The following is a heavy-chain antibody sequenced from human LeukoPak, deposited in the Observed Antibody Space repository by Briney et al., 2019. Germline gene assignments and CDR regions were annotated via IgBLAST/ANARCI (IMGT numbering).Heavy chain of an antibody. J-gene: IGHJ4*02. CDR3: ARAAAGTGNFDY. Sequence: SETLSLTCTVSGGSISSYYWTWIRQPAEKGLEWIGRISSGSTNYNPSLKSRLTMSLDTSKNQFSLRLSSVTAADTAVYYCARAAAGTGNFDYWGQGTLATVSS. D-gene: IGHD6-13*01. V-gene: IGHV4-4*07. CDR2: ISSGST. CDR1: GGSISSYY.